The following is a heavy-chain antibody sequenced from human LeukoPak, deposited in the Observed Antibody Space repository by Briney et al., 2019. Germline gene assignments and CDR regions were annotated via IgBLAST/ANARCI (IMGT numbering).Heavy chain of an antibody. J-gene: IGHJ3*02. D-gene: IGHD3-22*01. V-gene: IGHV3-73*01. CDR1: AFTFSGSD. Sequence: PGGSLRLSCAASAFTFSGSDIHWVRQASGKGLEWVGHIRSKTNNYATADAASVKGSFTFSRDDSKNTAYIQMNSLKTEDTAVYYCTRHNYDRSGYGAFDIWGQGTMVTVSS. CDR2: IRSKTNNYAT. CDR3: TRHNYDRSGYGAFDI.